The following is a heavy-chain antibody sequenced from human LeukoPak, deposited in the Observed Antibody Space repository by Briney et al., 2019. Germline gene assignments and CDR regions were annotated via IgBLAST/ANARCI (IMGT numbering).Heavy chain of an antibody. CDR3: ARDAGNYYYSSGYDP. V-gene: IGHV1-18*01. CDR2: ISAYNGNT. Sequence: ASVKVSCKASGYTFTSYGISWVRQAPGQGLEWMGWISAYNGNTNYAQKLQGRVTMTTDTSTSTAYMELRSLRSDDTAVYYCARDAGNYYYSSGYDPWGQGTLVTVSS. D-gene: IGHD3-22*01. J-gene: IGHJ5*02. CDR1: GYTFTSYG.